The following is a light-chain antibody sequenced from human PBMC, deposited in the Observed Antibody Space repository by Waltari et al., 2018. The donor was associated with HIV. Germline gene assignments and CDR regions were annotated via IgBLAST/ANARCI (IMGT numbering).Light chain of an antibody. CDR1: SSNIGASND. J-gene: IGLJ2*01. CDR3: QSFDNGLSGV. Sequence: QSVLTQPPSVSGAPGQRVTIPCTGSSSNIGASNDVHWYQQLPGPAPKLLIYRNTNRPSGVPDRFSGSKSGTSASLAITGLRAEDEADYFCQSFDNGLSGVFGGGTKLTVL. V-gene: IGLV1-40*01. CDR2: RNT.